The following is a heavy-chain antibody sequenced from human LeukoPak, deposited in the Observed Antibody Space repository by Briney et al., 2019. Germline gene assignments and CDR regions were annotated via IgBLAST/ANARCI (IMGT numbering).Heavy chain of an antibody. CDR2: IYSGGST. CDR1: GFTVSSNY. V-gene: IGHV3-66*01. CDR3: ARGDIAAPRSFDY. D-gene: IGHD6-13*01. J-gene: IGHJ4*02. Sequence: GGSLRLSCAASGFTVSSNYMSWVRQTPGKGLEWVSVIYSGGSTYYADSVKGRFTISRDNSKNTLYLQMNSLRAEDTAVYYCARGDIAAPRSFDYWGQGTLVTVSS.